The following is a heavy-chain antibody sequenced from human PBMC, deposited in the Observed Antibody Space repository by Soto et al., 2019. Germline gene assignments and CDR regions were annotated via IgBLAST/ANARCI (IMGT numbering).Heavy chain of an antibody. Sequence: QVQLVESGGGVVQPGRSLRLSCAASGFTFSSYAMHWVRQAPGKGLELVAVMSFDGTYKYYADSVKGRFTISRDNTKNTLYLQMNNLRAEDTALYYCASGVYWNWNYSFKYWGQGTLVTVSS. J-gene: IGHJ4*02. CDR3: ASGVYWNWNYSFKY. CDR1: GFTFSSYA. D-gene: IGHD1-7*01. CDR2: MSFDGTYK. V-gene: IGHV3-30-3*01.